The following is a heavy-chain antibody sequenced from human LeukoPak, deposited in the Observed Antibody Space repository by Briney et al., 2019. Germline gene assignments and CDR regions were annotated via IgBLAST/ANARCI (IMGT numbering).Heavy chain of an antibody. CDR3: ARGLHYYYDSSGYYGY. CDR2: ISGSSDDI. CDR1: EFTFSSYS. D-gene: IGHD3-22*01. Sequence: GGSLRLSCAGSEFTFSSYSMHWVRQAPGKGLEWVSSISGSSDDIYYADSVKGRFTISRDNAKNSLYLQMNSLRAEDTAVYYCARGLHYYYDSSGYYGYWGQGTLVTVSS. V-gene: IGHV3-21*01. J-gene: IGHJ4*02.